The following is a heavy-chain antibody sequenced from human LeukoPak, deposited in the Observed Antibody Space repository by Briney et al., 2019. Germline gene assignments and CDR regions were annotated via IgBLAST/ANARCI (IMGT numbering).Heavy chain of an antibody. J-gene: IGHJ4*02. V-gene: IGHV1-8*03. CDR2: MSPNSGNT. CDR3: ARRGPRDGYYDY. D-gene: IGHD5-24*01. Sequence: ASVKVSCKASGYTFTSYDINWVRQATGQGLEWMGWMSPNSGNTGYAQKFQGRVTITRNTSISTAYMELSSLRSEDTAVYYCARRGPRDGYYDYWGQGTLVTVSS. CDR1: GYTFTSYD.